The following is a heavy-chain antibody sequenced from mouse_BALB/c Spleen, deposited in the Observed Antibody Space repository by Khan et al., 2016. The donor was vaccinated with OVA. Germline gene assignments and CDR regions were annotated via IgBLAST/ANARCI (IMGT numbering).Heavy chain of an antibody. J-gene: IGHJ2*01. D-gene: IGHD2-14*01. V-gene: IGHV9-2-1*01. CDR3: ARDRYDYFDY. Sequence: QIQLVQSGPELKKPGETVKISCKASGYTFTAYSMHWVKQAPGKGLKWMGWINTETGEPTYADDFKGRFSFSLETSASTAYLQINNLKNDDTATYFCARDRYDYFDYWGQGTTLTVSS. CDR1: GYTFTAYS. CDR2: INTETGEP.